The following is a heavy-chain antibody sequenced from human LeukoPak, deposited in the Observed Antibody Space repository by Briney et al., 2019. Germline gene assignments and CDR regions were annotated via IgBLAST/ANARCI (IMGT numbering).Heavy chain of an antibody. CDR3: AGHVLRFLEWLLYPDY. D-gene: IGHD3-3*01. V-gene: IGHV4-34*01. Sequence: SETLSLTCAVYDGSFSGYYWSWIRQPPGKGLEWIGEINHSGSTNYNPSLKSRVTISVDTSKNQFSLKLSSVTAADTAVYYCAGHVLRFLEWLLYPDYWGQGTLVTVSS. CDR2: INHSGST. CDR1: DGSFSGYY. J-gene: IGHJ4*02.